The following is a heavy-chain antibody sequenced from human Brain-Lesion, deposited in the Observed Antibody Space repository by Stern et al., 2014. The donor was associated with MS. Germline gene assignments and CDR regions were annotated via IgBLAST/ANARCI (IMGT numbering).Heavy chain of an antibody. D-gene: IGHD1-26*01. V-gene: IGHV5-51*01. CDR1: GYTFTSYW. J-gene: IGHJ4*02. CDR2: IDPGDSDT. Sequence: VQLVESGAEVKKPGESLKISCKGSGYTFTSYWIGWVRQAPGKGLEWMGIIDPGDSDTRYSPSVQGQVTISADKSISTAYLQWSSLKASETAMYYCARLFSGSYYYFDSWGQGTLVTVSS. CDR3: ARLFSGSYYYFDS.